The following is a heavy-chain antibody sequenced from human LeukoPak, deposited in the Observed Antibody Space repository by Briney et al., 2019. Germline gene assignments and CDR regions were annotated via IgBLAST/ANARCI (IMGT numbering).Heavy chain of an antibody. V-gene: IGHV1-2*02. CDR3: ARDGGYCSGGSCYNYFDY. Sequence: ASVKVSCKASGYTFTGYYMHWVRRAPGQGLEGMGWINPNSGGTNYAQKFQGRVTMTRDTSISTAYMELSRLRSDDTAVYYCARDGGYCSGGSCYNYFDYWGQGTLVTVSS. CDR1: GYTFTGYY. CDR2: INPNSGGT. D-gene: IGHD2-15*01. J-gene: IGHJ4*02.